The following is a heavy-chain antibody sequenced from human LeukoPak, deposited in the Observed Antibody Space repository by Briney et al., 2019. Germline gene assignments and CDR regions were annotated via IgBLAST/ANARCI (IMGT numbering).Heavy chain of an antibody. Sequence: ATVKVSCKVSGYTLTELSMHWVRQAPGKGLEWMGGFDPDDGETIYAQKFQGRVTMTEDTSTDTAYMELSSLRSEDTAVYYCAVLEIYSGSPQYYFDYWGQGTLVTVSS. V-gene: IGHV1-24*01. CDR3: AVLEIYSGSPQYYFDY. CDR1: GYTLTELS. J-gene: IGHJ4*02. CDR2: FDPDDGET. D-gene: IGHD1-26*01.